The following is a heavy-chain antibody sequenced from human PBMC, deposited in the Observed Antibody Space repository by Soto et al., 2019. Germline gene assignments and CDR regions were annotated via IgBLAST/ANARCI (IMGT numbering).Heavy chain of an antibody. CDR1: GYSFTIYW. Sequence: GESLKISCKGSGYSFTIYWIGWVRQMPGKGLEWMGIVYPGDSDTRYSPSFQGQVTISADKSISTAYLQWSSLKASDTAMSYCARHGLEWLFPDYYYYGMDVWGQGTTVTVSS. CDR3: ARHGLEWLFPDYYYYGMDV. CDR2: VYPGDSDT. V-gene: IGHV5-51*01. D-gene: IGHD3-3*01. J-gene: IGHJ6*02.